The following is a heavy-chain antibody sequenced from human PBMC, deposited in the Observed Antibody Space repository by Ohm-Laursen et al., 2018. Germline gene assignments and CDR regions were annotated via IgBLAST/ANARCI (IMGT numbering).Heavy chain of an antibody. J-gene: IGHJ4*02. CDR2: INPSGGST. Sequence: ATVKISCKASGYTFTSYYMHWVRQAPGQGLEWMGIINPSGGSTSYAQKFQGRVTMTRDTSTSTVYMELSSLRSEDTAVYYCARDIEDTAMVNWGQGTLVTVSS. CDR1: GYTFTSYY. D-gene: IGHD5-18*01. V-gene: IGHV1-46*01. CDR3: ARDIEDTAMVN.